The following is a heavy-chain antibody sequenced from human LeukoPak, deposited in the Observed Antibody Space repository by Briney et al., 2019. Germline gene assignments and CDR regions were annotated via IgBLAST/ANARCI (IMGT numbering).Heavy chain of an antibody. CDR3: AKDLASVYDAFNI. CDR2: ISGDGGRT. CDR1: GFTFSNAW. Sequence: PGGSLRLSCAASGFTFSNAWLNWVRQAPGKGLEWVSLISGDGGRTFYADSVKGRFTISRDNSKNSLYLKMNSMRTEDTALYYCAKDLASVYDAFNIWGQGTMVTVSS. V-gene: IGHV3-43*02. J-gene: IGHJ3*02.